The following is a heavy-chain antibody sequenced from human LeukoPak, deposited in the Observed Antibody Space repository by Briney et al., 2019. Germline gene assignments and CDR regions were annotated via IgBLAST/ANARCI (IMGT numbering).Heavy chain of an antibody. CDR3: ARDGIYGDCDI. D-gene: IGHD4-17*01. CDR1: GYTFITYP. Sequence: ASVKVSCKASGYTFITYPMHWVRQAPGQRLEWMGWINVGSGNTKYSQKFQGRVTITRDTSASTAYMELSSLRSEDTAVYYCARDGIYGDCDIWGQGTMVTVSS. V-gene: IGHV1-3*01. CDR2: INVGSGNT. J-gene: IGHJ3*02.